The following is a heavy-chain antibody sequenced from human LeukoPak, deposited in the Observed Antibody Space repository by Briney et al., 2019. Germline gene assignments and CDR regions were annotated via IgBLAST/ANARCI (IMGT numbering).Heavy chain of an antibody. CDR3: TTRGTTVTTSRFDY. Sequence: GGSLRLSCAASGFTFRNAWMSWVRQAPGKGLEWVGRIKSKTDGGTTDHAAPVKGRFTISRDDSKNTLYLQMNSLKSEDTAVYYCTTRGTTVTTSRFDYWGQGTLVTVSS. CDR1: GFTFRNAW. J-gene: IGHJ4*02. CDR2: IKSKTDGGTT. V-gene: IGHV3-15*01. D-gene: IGHD4-17*01.